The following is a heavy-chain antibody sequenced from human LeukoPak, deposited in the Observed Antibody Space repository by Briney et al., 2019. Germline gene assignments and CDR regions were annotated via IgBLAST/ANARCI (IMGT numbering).Heavy chain of an antibody. CDR3: ARISRRDGYSTTFDY. CDR2: IYYSGST. D-gene: IGHD5-24*01. J-gene: IGHJ4*02. V-gene: IGHV4-39*07. Sequence: SETLSLTCTVSGGSISSSSYYWGWIRQPPGKGLEWIGSIYYSGSTYYNPSLKSRVTISVDTSKNQFSLKLSSVTAADTAVYYCARISRRDGYSTTFDYWGQGTLVTVPS. CDR1: GGSISSSSYY.